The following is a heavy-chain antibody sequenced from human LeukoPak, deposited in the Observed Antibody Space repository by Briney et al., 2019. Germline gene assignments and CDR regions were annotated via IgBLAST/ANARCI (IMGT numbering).Heavy chain of an antibody. J-gene: IGHJ4*02. D-gene: IGHD3-16*01. CDR3: ARDFDYVWGSSEYYFDY. V-gene: IGHV1-8*01. CDR2: MNPNSGNT. Sequence: GASVEVSCKASGYTFTSYDINWVRQATGQGLEWMGWMNPNSGNTGYAQKFQGRVTMTRNTSISTAYMELSSLRSEDTAVYYCARDFDYVWGSSEYYFDYWGQGTLVTVSS. CDR1: GYTFTSYD.